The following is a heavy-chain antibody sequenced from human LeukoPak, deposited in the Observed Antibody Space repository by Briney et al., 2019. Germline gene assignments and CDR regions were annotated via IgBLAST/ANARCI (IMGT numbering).Heavy chain of an antibody. J-gene: IGHJ6*03. V-gene: IGHV1-69*13. CDR2: IIPIFGTA. CDR1: GGTFSSYA. Sequence: SVKVSCKASGGTFSSYAISWVRQAPGQGLEWMGGIIPIFGTANYAQKFQGRVTITADESTSTAYMELSSLRPEDTAVYYCAFTYYYGSGSYLETVYYYYYMDVWGKGTTVTISS. CDR3: AFTYYYGSGSYLETVYYYYYMDV. D-gene: IGHD3-10*01.